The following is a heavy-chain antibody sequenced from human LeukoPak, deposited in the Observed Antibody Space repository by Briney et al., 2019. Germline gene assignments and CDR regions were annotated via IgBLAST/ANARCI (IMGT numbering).Heavy chain of an antibody. D-gene: IGHD3-16*02. CDR1: GFTFSSYE. J-gene: IGHJ4*02. CDR3: ARSPYVWGSYRPYYFDY. Sequence: PGGSLRLSCAAPGFTFSSYEMNWVRQAPGKGLEWVSYISSSGSIIYYAESVKGRFTISRDNAKNSLYLQMNSLRAEDTAVYYCARSPYVWGSYRPYYFDYWGQGTLVTVSS. CDR2: ISSSGSII. V-gene: IGHV3-48*03.